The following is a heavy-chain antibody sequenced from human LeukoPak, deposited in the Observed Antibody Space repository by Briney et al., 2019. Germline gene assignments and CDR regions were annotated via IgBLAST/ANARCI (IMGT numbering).Heavy chain of an antibody. CDR3: ANSPKSDY. V-gene: IGHV3-23*01. CDR2: ISGSGGST. J-gene: IGHJ4*02. CDR1: GFTFSSYG. Sequence: GGSLRLSCVVSGFTFSSYGMSWFRQAPGKGLEWLSAISGSGGSTYYADSVQGRFTISRDNSKNTLYLQMSSLRAEDTAVYYCANSPKSDYWGQGTLVTVSS.